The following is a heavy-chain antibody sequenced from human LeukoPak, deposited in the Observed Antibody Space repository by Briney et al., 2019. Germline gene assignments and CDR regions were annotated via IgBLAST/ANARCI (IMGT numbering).Heavy chain of an antibody. CDR3: ARDLTSGWLTADY. Sequence: GGSLRPSCAASGFNFSDYYIHWIRQAPGKGLEWVSYISSSGRTTYYTESVKGRFAISRDNAKNSLYLQMTSLRVEDTAMFYCARDLTSGWLTADYWGQGTLVTVSS. CDR2: ISSSGRTT. J-gene: IGHJ4*02. V-gene: IGHV3-11*01. D-gene: IGHD6-19*01. CDR1: GFNFSDYY.